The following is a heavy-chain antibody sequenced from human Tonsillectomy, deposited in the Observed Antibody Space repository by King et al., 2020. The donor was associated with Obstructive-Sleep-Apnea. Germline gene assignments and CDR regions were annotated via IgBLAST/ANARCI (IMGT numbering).Heavy chain of an antibody. CDR1: GFSLSTSGVG. Sequence: ITLKESGPTLVKPTQTLTLTCTFSGFSLSTSGVGVGWIRQPPGKALEWLALIYWDDDKRYRPSLESRLTITKDTSKNQVVLTMTNMDPVDTATYYCAHSQIAARLSHPYNWFAPWGQGTLVTVSS. V-gene: IGHV2-5*02. J-gene: IGHJ5*02. CDR2: IYWDDDK. D-gene: IGHD6-6*01. CDR3: AHSQIAARLSHPYNWFAP.